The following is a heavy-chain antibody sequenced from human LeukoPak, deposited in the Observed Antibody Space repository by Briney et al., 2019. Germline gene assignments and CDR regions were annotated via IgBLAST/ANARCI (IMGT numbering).Heavy chain of an antibody. CDR2: IYPSGDST. CDR1: GFTFSTYS. CDR3: AKDVVPDSGWDLDY. Sequence: GGSLRLSCAASGFTFSTYSMTWVRQGPGKGLEWVSSIYPSGDSTFYADSVKGRFTISRDNYKNTLYLQMSSPRTEDTAIYYCAKDVVPDSGWDLDYWGQGTLVTVSS. D-gene: IGHD6-19*01. J-gene: IGHJ4*02. V-gene: IGHV3-23*01.